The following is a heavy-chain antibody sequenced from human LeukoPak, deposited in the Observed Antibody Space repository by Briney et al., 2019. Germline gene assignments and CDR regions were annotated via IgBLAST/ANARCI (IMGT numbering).Heavy chain of an antibody. Sequence: GGSLRLSCAASEFTFSNYWMSWVRQAPGKGLEWVANIKKDGSERYYVDSVKDRFTISRDNAKNSLYLQMNSLRAEDTAVYYCARGNCTSTSCYIVDAFDIWGQGTMVTVSS. J-gene: IGHJ3*02. D-gene: IGHD2-2*02. CDR2: IKKDGSER. V-gene: IGHV3-7*01. CDR3: ARGNCTSTSCYIVDAFDI. CDR1: EFTFSNYW.